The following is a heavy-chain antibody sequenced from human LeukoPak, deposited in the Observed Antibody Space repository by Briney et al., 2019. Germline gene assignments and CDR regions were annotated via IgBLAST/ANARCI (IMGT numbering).Heavy chain of an antibody. J-gene: IGHJ4*02. V-gene: IGHV4-59*06. Sequence: SETLSLTCTVSGGSISSYYWSWIRQPPGKGLEWIGYIYYSGSTYYNPSLKSRVTISVDTSKNQFSLKLSSVTAADTAVYYCASQIRFLEWSSSYYFDYWGQGTLVTVSS. CDR2: IYYSGST. CDR3: ASQIRFLEWSSSYYFDY. CDR1: GGSISSYY. D-gene: IGHD3-3*01.